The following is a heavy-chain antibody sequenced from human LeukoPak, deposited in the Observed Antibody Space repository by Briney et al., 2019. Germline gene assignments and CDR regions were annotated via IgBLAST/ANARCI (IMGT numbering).Heavy chain of an antibody. D-gene: IGHD3-10*01. CDR3: ARGGVYGSGPYYYYYYMHV. J-gene: IGHJ6*03. Sequence: PSETLSLTCAVYAGSFSGYYWSWIRQPPGKGLEWIGEINHSGSTNYNPSLKSRVTISVDTSKNQFSLKLSSVTAADSAVYYCARGGVYGSGPYYYYYYMHVWAKGTTVTVSS. CDR1: AGSFSGYY. CDR2: INHSGST. V-gene: IGHV4-34*01.